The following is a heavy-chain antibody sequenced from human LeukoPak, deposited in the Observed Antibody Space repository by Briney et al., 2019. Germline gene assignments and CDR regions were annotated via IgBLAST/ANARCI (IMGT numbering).Heavy chain of an antibody. CDR1: GGSISSLY. V-gene: IGHV4-39*01. D-gene: IGHD5-18*01. Sequence: SETLSLTCTVSGGSISSLYWGWIRQPPGKGLEWIGSIYYSGSTYYNPSLESRVIISLDTSKNQFSLKLRSVTAADTAVYYCASPDTAMVNGYWGQGTLVTVSS. J-gene: IGHJ4*02. CDR2: IYYSGST. CDR3: ASPDTAMVNGY.